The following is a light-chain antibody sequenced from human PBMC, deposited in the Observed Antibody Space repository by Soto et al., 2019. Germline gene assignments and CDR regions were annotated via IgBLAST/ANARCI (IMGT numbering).Light chain of an antibody. CDR3: QSFDSSRIGLL. J-gene: IGLJ2*01. CDR2: DTT. CDR1: HSDIGAGYG. Sequence: QSALTQPPSVPGAPGQRVTISCTGSHSDIGAGYGVHWYQQFPHSAPKLLIYDTTNRPSGVPDRFSGSRSGTSASLAITGLQAEDEADYYCQSFDSSRIGLLFGGGTKLTVL. V-gene: IGLV1-40*01.